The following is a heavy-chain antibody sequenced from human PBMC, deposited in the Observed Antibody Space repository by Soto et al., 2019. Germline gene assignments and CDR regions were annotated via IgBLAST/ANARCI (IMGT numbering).Heavy chain of an antibody. CDR3: ARETPLGSNYWYFDL. CDR1: GFTFSSYE. V-gene: IGHV3-48*03. CDR2: ISSSGSTI. Sequence: GGSLRLSCAASGFTFSSYEMNWVRQAPGKGLEWVSYISSSGSTIYYADSVKGRFTISRDNAKNSLYLQMNSLRAEDTAVYYCARETPLGSNYWYFDLWGRGTLVTVSS. D-gene: IGHD3-16*01. J-gene: IGHJ2*01.